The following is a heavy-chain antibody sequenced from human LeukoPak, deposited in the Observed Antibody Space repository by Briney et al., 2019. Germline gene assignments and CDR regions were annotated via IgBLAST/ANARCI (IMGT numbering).Heavy chain of an antibody. D-gene: IGHD5-18*01. Sequence: PGGSLRLSCAASGFTFSTFAMIWVRQPPGKGLEWVSSIFPSGGEIHYADSVRGRFTISRDNAKNSLYLQMNSLRAEDTAVYYCARDGGGYSYGPDAFDIWGQGTMVTVSS. V-gene: IGHV3-21*01. J-gene: IGHJ3*02. CDR2: IFPSGGEI. CDR1: GFTFSTFA. CDR3: ARDGGGYSYGPDAFDI.